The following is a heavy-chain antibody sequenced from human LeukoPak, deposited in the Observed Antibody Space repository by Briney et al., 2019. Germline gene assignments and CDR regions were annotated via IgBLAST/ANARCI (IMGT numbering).Heavy chain of an antibody. CDR3: AGTSSGYYSTDY. CDR2: IHRSGST. V-gene: IGHV4-38-2*02. D-gene: IGHD5-12*01. J-gene: IGHJ4*02. Sequence: KPSETLSLTCTVSGYSSSIDYYWGWIRQSPGKGLEWIGSIHRSGSTYYNPSLKSRVTISGDTSKSQFSLRLTSGTAADTAVYYCAGTSSGYYSTDYWGQGTLVTVSS. CDR1: GYSSSIDYY.